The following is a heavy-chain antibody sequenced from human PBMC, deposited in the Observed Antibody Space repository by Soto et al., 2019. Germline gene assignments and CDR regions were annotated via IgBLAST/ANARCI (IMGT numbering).Heavy chain of an antibody. J-gene: IGHJ3*02. V-gene: IGHV3-30*18. CDR3: AKVHDSSGWYGPPNQDDAFDI. CDR1: GFTFSSYG. Sequence: QVQLVESGGGVVQPGRSLRLSCAASGFTFSSYGMHWVRQAPGKGLEWVAVISYDGSNKYYADSVKGRFTISRDNSKNXLXLXXNSLRAEDTAVYYCAKVHDSSGWYGPPNQDDAFDIWGQGTMVTVSS. CDR2: ISYDGSNK. D-gene: IGHD6-19*01.